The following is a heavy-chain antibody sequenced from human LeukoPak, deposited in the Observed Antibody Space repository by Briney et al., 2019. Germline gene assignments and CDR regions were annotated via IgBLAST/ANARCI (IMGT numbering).Heavy chain of an antibody. V-gene: IGHV1-69*05. CDR3: AREGAVAGRGLYYYYYMDV. CDR2: IIPIFGTA. D-gene: IGHD6-19*01. CDR1: GGTFSSYA. Sequence: AVRVSCKASGGTFSSYAISWVRQAPGQGLEWMGRIIPIFGTANYAQKFQGRVTITTDESTSTAYMELSSLRSEDTAVYYCAREGAVAGRGLYYYYYMDVWGKGTTVNVSS. J-gene: IGHJ6*03.